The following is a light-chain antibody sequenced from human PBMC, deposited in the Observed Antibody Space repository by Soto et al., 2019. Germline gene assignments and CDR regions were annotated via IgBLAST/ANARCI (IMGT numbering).Light chain of an antibody. V-gene: IGLV1-40*01. Sequence: QSVLTQPPSVSGAPGQRVTISCTGSSSNIGARYGVHWYQQLPGTAPKLLIYDNRNRPSGVPDRFSGSKSGTSASLAITGLQAEDEADYYCQSYDSSLSGSVVFGGGTKLTVL. J-gene: IGLJ2*01. CDR1: SSNIGARYG. CDR2: DNR. CDR3: QSYDSSLSGSVV.